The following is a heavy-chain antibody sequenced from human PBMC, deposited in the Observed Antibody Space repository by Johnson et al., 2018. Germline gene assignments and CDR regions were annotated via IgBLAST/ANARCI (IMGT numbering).Heavy chain of an antibody. CDR1: GFTFSSYA. D-gene: IGHD6-13*01. J-gene: IGHJ1*01. Sequence: QVQLVESGGGVVQPGRSLRLSCAASGFTFSSYAMHWVRQAPGKGLEWVAVISYDGSNKYYADSVKGRFTISRDNSKNTLYLQMNSLRAEDTAGFYCARESSGIAAGGTEYFQHWGQGTLVTVSS. CDR3: ARESSGIAAGGTEYFQH. CDR2: ISYDGSNK. V-gene: IGHV3-30-3*01.